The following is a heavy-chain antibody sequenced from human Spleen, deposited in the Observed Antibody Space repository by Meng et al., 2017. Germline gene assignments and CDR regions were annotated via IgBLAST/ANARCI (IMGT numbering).Heavy chain of an antibody. D-gene: IGHD6-13*01. CDR1: GGIFSNYV. CDR2: INAVFGTT. CDR3: ARVIRAGGQASKPYDY. Sequence: SVKVSCKALGGIFSNYVIGWVRQAPGQGLEWMGGINAVFGTTNYAQKFQGRVTITSDESTSTVYMELTRLTSEDTAVYYCARVIRAGGQASKPYDYWGQGTLVTISS. V-gene: IGHV1-69*13. J-gene: IGHJ4*02.